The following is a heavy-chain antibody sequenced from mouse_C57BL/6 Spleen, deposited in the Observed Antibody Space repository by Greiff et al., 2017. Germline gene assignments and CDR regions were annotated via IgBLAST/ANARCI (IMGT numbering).Heavy chain of an antibody. CDR2: IYPGDGDT. V-gene: IGHV1-80*01. J-gene: IGHJ3*01. Sequence: QVQLQQSGAELVKPGASVKISCKASGYAFSSYWMNWVKQRPGKGLEWIGQIYPGDGDTNYNGKFKGKATLTADKSSSTAYMQLSSLTSEDSAVYFCARERESTGYPAWFAYWGQGTLVTVSA. D-gene: IGHD3-2*02. CDR1: GYAFSSYW. CDR3: ARERESTGYPAWFAY.